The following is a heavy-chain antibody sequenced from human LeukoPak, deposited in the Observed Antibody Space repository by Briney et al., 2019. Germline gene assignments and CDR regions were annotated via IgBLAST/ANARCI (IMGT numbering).Heavy chain of an antibody. D-gene: IGHD3-22*01. CDR3: ARAIDYYDSSGYLRSDAFDI. V-gene: IGHV1-69*05. CDR2: IIPIFGTA. J-gene: IGHJ3*02. Sequence: SVKVSCKTSGGTFSTFVLSWVRQAPGQGLEWMGGIIPIFGTANYAQKFQGRVTITTDESTSTAYMELSSLRSEDTAVYYCARAIDYYDSSGYLRSDAFDIWGQGTMVTVSS. CDR1: GGTFSTFV.